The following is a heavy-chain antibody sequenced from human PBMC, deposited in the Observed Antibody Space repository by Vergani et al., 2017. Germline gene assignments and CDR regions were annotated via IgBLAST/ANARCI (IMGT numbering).Heavy chain of an antibody. Sequence: EVQLVQSGAEVKKPGVSLKISCQGSGYSITNYWIAWVRQRPGKGLEWMGIIYAGDSDVRYSPSFQGQVTMSVDKSLSTAYLQWSSLKASDTATYYCAKTHDFSSLYSSYNWFDPWGQGTQVTVSS. CDR2: IYAGDSDV. CDR3: AKTHDFSSLYSSYNWFDP. D-gene: IGHD3-3*01. J-gene: IGHJ5*02. CDR1: GYSITNYW. V-gene: IGHV5-51*03.